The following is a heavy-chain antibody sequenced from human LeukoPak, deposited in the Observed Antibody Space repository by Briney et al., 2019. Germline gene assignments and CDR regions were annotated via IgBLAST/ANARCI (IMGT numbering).Heavy chain of an antibody. CDR3: TRGMDILTGYWFDP. CDR2: ISAYNGNT. Sequence: ASVKVSCKASGYSFTSYGISWVRQAPGQGLEWMGWISAYNGNTNYAQKLQGRVTMTTDTSTSTAYMELRSLRSEDTAVYYCTRGMDILTGYWFDPWGPGTLVTVSS. CDR1: GYSFTSYG. J-gene: IGHJ5*02. V-gene: IGHV1-18*01. D-gene: IGHD3-9*01.